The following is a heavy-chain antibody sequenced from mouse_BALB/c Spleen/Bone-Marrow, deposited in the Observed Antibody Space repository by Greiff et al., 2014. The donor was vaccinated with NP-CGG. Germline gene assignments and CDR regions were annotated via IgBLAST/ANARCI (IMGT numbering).Heavy chain of an antibody. Sequence: VQLQQSGAELARPGASVKLSCKASGYTFTSYWMQWVKQRPGQGLEWIGAIYPGDGDTRYTQKFKGKATLTADKSSSTAYMQLSSLASEASAVYYCARDGNYPAWFAYWGQGTLVTVSA. CDR2: IYPGDGDT. CDR1: GYTFTSYW. D-gene: IGHD2-1*01. V-gene: IGHV1-87*01. J-gene: IGHJ3*01. CDR3: ARDGNYPAWFAY.